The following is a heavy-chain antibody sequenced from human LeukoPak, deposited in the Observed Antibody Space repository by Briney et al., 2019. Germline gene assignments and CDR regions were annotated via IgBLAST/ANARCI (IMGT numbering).Heavy chain of an antibody. CDR1: GYTFTDYY. Sequence: ATVKISCKVSGYTFTDYYMHWVQRAPGKGLEWMGLVDPEDGETIYAEKFQGRVTITADTSTDTAYMELSSLRSEDTAVYYCATGGRVVADEAFDYWGQGTLVTVSS. CDR3: ATGGRVVADEAFDY. V-gene: IGHV1-69-2*01. J-gene: IGHJ4*02. CDR2: VDPEDGET. D-gene: IGHD3-22*01.